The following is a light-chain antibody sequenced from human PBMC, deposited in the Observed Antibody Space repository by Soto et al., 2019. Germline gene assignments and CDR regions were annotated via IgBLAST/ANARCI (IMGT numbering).Light chain of an antibody. V-gene: IGKV1D-12*01. CDR2: TAS. CDR1: QSNSSW. Sequence: DIQMTQSPSSMSASVGDRVTITCRASQSNSSWLAGYQQKPGKATELLILTASSLQSGVHSRFSGSGSPTDFTLTISSLQPEDFAPYYCQQDNSYPLTFGGGTTVDIK. CDR3: QQDNSYPLT. J-gene: IGKJ4*01.